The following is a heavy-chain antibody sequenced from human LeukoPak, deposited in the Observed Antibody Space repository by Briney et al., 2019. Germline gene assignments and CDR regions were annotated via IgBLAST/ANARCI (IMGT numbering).Heavy chain of an antibody. Sequence: GGSLRLSCAASGFAFSSYWMSWVRQAPGKGLEWVANIKQDGSEKYYVDSVKGRFTISRDNAKNSLYLQMNSLRAEDTAVYYCARGIPADHYYYYGMDVWGQGTTVTVSS. CDR3: ARGIPADHYYYYGMDV. J-gene: IGHJ6*02. D-gene: IGHD2-2*01. CDR2: IKQDGSEK. V-gene: IGHV3-7*04. CDR1: GFAFSSYW.